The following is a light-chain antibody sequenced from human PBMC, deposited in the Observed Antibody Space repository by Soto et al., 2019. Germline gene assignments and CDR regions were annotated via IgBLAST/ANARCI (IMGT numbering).Light chain of an antibody. V-gene: IGKV1-6*01. CDR1: QGIRND. Sequence: IQMTPSPSTLSASVGDRATITCRASQGIRNDLGWYQQTPGKAPKLLIYAASSLQSGVPSRFSGSGSGTDFTLTISSLQPEDFATYYCLQDYNYPITFGQGTRLEIK. CDR2: AAS. CDR3: LQDYNYPIT. J-gene: IGKJ5*01.